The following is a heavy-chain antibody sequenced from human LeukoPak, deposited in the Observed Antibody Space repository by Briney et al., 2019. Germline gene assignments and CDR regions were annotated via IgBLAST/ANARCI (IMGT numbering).Heavy chain of an antibody. V-gene: IGHV1-2*02. CDR2: LNPHTSES. J-gene: IGHJ4*02. CDR1: GYSFTGYY. D-gene: IGHD2-21*02. CDR3: ARDLTYCSGDCSGF. Sequence: ASVKVSCKTSGYSFTGYYMHWVRQAPGQGLEWMGWLNPHTSESKYAQKFQGRVTMTRDTSISAAYMELSGLTSDDTAVYYCARDLTYCSGDCSGFWGQGILVTVSS.